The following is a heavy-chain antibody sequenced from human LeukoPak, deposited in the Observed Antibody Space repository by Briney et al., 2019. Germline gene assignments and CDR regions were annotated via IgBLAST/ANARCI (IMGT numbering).Heavy chain of an antibody. V-gene: IGHV3-64D*06. CDR1: GFTFSSYA. J-gene: IGHJ4*02. CDR2: ISSNGGST. CDR3: VKTMGFDSSRLLDY. Sequence: GGSLRLSCSASGFTFSSYAMHWVRQAPGKGLEYVSAISSNGGSTYYADSVKGRFTISRDNSKNTLYLQMSSLRAEDTAVYYCVKTMGFDSSRLLDYWGQGTLVTVSS. D-gene: IGHD6-13*01.